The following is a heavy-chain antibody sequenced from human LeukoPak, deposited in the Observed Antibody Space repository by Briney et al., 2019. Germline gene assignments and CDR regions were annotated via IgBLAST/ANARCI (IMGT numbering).Heavy chain of an antibody. J-gene: IGHJ5*02. D-gene: IGHD2-2*01. CDR3: ARADCSSSTCYLRRSWFDP. CDR2: IGFSSTYI. CDR1: GFSFSGHD. V-gene: IGHV3-21*01. Sequence: PGGSLRLSCAASGFSFSGHDMNWVRPAPGKGLEWVSSIGFSSTYIYYADSVRGRFTISRDNAKNSLYLQMNSLRVEDTAVYYCARADCSSSTCYLRRSWFDPWGQGTLVTVSS.